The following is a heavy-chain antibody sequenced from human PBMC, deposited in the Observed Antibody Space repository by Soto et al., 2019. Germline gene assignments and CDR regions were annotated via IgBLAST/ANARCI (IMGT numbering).Heavy chain of an antibody. CDR3: ASRRYSGNYHWYFEL. V-gene: IGHV4-4*02. J-gene: IGHJ2*01. D-gene: IGHD1-26*01. CDR2: MFHGGST. Sequence: QVQLQESGPELVKPSGTLSLTCAVSGVSINSSNWWTWVRQPPGKGLEWLGEMFHGGSTNYNPSLKSRVTIAVDKSKSQFSLKLISLTAADTAVYFCASRRYSGNYHWYFELWGRGTLVTVSS. CDR1: GVSINSSNW.